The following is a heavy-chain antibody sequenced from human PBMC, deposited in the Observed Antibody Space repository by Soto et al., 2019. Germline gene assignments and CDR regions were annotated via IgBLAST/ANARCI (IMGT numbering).Heavy chain of an antibody. Sequence: WGSLRLSCAASGLTISNAWMNWVRQAPGKGLEWVGRIKTNTEGGTTDYAAAVKGRFTVSRDDSKNTLYLQMNSLRTEDTAVYYCTTGSVEGVWGQGTTVTVSS. CDR2: IKTNTEGGTT. D-gene: IGHD2-15*01. V-gene: IGHV3-15*07. CDR3: TTGSVEGV. J-gene: IGHJ6*02. CDR1: GLTISNAW.